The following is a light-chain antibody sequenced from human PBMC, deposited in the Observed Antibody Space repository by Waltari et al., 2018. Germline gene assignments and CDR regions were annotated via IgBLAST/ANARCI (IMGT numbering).Light chain of an antibody. J-gene: IGKJ1*01. Sequence: EIVLTQSPGTLSLSPGERATLSCRASQSVRRWLAWYQQKPGQPPRLLIYGASSRATGIPDRVSGSGSGTDFSLTISRLEPEDSAVYYCQKYGTLPATFGQGTKVEVK. CDR3: QKYGTLPAT. CDR2: GAS. CDR1: QSVRRW. V-gene: IGKV3-20*01.